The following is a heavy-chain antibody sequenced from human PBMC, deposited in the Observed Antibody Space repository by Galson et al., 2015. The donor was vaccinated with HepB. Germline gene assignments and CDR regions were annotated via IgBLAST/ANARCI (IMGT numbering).Heavy chain of an antibody. CDR2: INSDGSST. Sequence: SLRLSCAASGFTFSSYWMHWVRQAPGKGLVWVSRINSDGSSTSYADSVKGRFTISRDNAKNTLYLQMNSLRAEDTAVYYCARVPGGYSGYDLFDYWGQGTLVTVSS. CDR1: GFTFSSYW. J-gene: IGHJ4*02. CDR3: ARVPGGYSGYDLFDY. D-gene: IGHD5-12*01. V-gene: IGHV3-74*01.